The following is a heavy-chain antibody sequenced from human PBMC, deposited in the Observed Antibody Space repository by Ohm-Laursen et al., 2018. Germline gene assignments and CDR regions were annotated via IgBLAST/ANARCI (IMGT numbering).Heavy chain of an antibody. D-gene: IGHD3-3*01. CDR2: ISYDGNKK. J-gene: IGHJ4*02. CDR1: GFTFSNHG. Sequence: SLRLSCAASGFTFSNHGMHWVRQAPGKGLEWVAVISYDGNKKYYADSVNGRFTISRDNSKNTLYLQMNSLRAEDTAVYYCAKDTLDFWSDYYFSPGDWGQGTLVTVSS. CDR3: AKDTLDFWSDYYFSPGD. V-gene: IGHV3-30*18.